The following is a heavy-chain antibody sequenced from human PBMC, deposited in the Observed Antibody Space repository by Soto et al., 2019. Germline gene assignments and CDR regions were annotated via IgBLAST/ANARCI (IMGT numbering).Heavy chain of an antibody. CDR2: IKQDGSEK. J-gene: IGHJ6*03. CDR1: GFTFSSYW. V-gene: IGHV3-7*01. Sequence: EVQLVESGGGLVQPGGSLRLSCAASGFTFSSYWMSWVRQAPGKGLEWVANIKQDGSEKYYVDSVKGRFTISRDNAKNSLYLQMNSLRAEDTAVYYCARDAGVAAAGLYYYYYYMDVWGKGTTVTVSS. D-gene: IGHD6-13*01. CDR3: ARDAGVAAAGLYYYYYYMDV.